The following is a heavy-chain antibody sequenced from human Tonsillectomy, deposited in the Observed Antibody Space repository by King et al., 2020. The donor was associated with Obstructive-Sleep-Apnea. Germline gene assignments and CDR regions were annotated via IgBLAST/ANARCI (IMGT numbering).Heavy chain of an antibody. D-gene: IGHD6-13*01. Sequence: QLVQSGAEVKKPGECLKISCKGSGYSFTSYWIGWVRQMPGKGLEWMGIIYPGDSDTRYIPSFQGQVTISADKSIRTAYLQWSSLKASDTAIYYCARHFSSSWERMDVWRQGTTLTVPS. CDR3: ARHFSSSWERMDV. CDR1: GYSFTSYW. J-gene: IGHJ6*02. CDR2: IYPGDSDT. V-gene: IGHV5-51*01.